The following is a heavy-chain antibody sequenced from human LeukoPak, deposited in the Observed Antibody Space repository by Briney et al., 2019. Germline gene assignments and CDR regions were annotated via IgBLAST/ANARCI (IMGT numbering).Heavy chain of an antibody. D-gene: IGHD3-10*01. V-gene: IGHV3-53*01. CDR3: VSGSGSYSTPYYYMDV. CDR2: IYSGGST. CDR1: GFTVSSNY. Sequence: GESLRLSCAASGFTVSSNYMSWVRQAPGKGLEWGSVIYSGGSTYYADSVKGRFTISRDNSKNPLYLQMNSLRAEDTAVYYCVSGSGSYSTPYYYMDVWGTGTTVTVS. J-gene: IGHJ6*03.